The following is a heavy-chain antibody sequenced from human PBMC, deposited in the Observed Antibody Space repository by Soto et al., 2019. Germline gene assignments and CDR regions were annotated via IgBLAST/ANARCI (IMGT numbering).Heavy chain of an antibody. D-gene: IGHD6-13*01. CDR3: ARDQESSSYSRGDDAFDI. J-gene: IGHJ3*02. CDR1: GFTFSSYS. Sequence: EVQLVESGGGLVQPGGSLRLSCAASGFTFSSYSMNWVRQAPGKGLEWVSYISSSSSTIYYADSVKGRFTISRDNAKNSLYRQMNSLRAEDTAVYYCARDQESSSYSRGDDAFDIWGQGTMVTVSS. V-gene: IGHV3-48*01. CDR2: ISSSSSTI.